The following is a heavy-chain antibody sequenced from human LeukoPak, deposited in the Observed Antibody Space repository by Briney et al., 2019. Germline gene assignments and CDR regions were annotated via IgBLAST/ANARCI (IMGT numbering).Heavy chain of an antibody. CDR2: LTGSGGST. V-gene: IGHV3-23*01. CDR1: GFTFSGYA. CDR3: AKRMSSVWSGGIDI. D-gene: IGHD2-15*01. J-gene: IGHJ3*02. Sequence: GGSLRLSCAASGFTFSGYAMNWVRQAPGKGLEWVAGLTGSGGSTSYADSAKGRFTISRDNSKNTLYLQMNSLRAGDMAIYYCAKRMSSVWSGGIDIWGQGTNVTVSS.